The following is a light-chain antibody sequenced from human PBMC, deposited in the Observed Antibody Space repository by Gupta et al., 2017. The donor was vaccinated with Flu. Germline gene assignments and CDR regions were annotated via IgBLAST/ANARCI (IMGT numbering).Light chain of an antibody. CDR2: AAS. V-gene: IGKV1-12*01. J-gene: IGKJ2*01. Sequence: IQMTQSPSSVSASVGDRITISCRASQGISNWLAWYQQKPGKAPKILIYAASSVQSGVPSRFSGSGSGTXFTLTIXSVQPEDFATYYCQQANSFPYTFGXGTKMEIK. CDR1: QGISNW. CDR3: QQANSFPYT.